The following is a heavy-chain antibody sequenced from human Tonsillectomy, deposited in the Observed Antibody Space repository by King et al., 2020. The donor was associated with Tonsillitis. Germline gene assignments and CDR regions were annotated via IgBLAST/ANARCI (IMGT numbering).Heavy chain of an antibody. Sequence: EVQLVESGGGLVQPGGSLRLSCAASGFIFSGYSMNWVRQAPGKGLEWVSYISSSSSTVFYADSVKGRFTISRDNAKNSLYLQMNSLRADDTAVYFCARGPNSSGWYELDCFDSWGQGTLVTVSS. V-gene: IGHV3-48*01. CDR2: ISSSSSTV. CDR3: ARGPNSSGWYELDCFDS. J-gene: IGHJ4*02. CDR1: GFIFSGYS. D-gene: IGHD6-13*01.